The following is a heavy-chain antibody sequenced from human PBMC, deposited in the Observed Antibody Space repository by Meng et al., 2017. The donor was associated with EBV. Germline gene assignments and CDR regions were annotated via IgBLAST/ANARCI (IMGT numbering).Heavy chain of an antibody. CDR2: IYYSGST. V-gene: IGHV4-39*07. J-gene: IGHJ5*02. D-gene: IGHD5-12*01. Sequence: QLQLQESGPGLVKPSETLYLTCTVSGGSISSSSYYWGWIRQPPGKGLEWIGSIYYSGSTYYNPSLKSRVTISVDTSKNQFSLKLSSVTAADTAVYYCARVVATIFTNWFDPWGQGTLVTVSS. CDR3: ARVVATIFTNWFDP. CDR1: GGSISSSSYY.